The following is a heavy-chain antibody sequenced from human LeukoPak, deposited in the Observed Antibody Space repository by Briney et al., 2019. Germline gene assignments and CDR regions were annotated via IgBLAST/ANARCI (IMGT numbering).Heavy chain of an antibody. Sequence: GGSLRLSCAPSGFTLSSYWVHCVRQAPGEGLVWVSRINSDGGSTSYAAPVKGRYTICRDNAKNTLYLQMNGLRAEGTAVYYCAGARGSSLYYWGQGTLVTVSS. J-gene: IGHJ4*02. V-gene: IGHV3-74*01. CDR3: AGARGSSLYY. CDR1: GFTLSSYW. CDR2: INSDGGST. D-gene: IGHD6-13*01.